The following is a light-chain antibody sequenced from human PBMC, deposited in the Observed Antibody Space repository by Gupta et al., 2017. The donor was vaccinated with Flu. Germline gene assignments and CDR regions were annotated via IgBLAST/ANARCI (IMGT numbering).Light chain of an antibody. J-gene: IGLJ3*02. Sequence: QFPGTAPKLLIDGNSTRPSGVPDRFSDSKSGTSASLVITGLQAADEADYYCQSFDSSLSGFWVFGGGTKLTVL. CDR3: QSFDSSLSGFWV. CDR2: GNS. V-gene: IGLV1-40*01.